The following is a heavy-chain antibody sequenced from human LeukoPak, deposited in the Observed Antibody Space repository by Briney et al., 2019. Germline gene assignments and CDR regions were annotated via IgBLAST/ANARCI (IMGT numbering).Heavy chain of an antibody. D-gene: IGHD3-22*01. V-gene: IGHV1-2*02. CDR3: ARGYDAIAY. Sequence: GASVKVSCKASGYTFTGYYIHWVRQAPGQGLEWMGWINPNSGGTNFAQKFQGRVTMTRDTSISTAYMELTKLRSDDTAVYYCARGYDAIAYWGEGTLVTVSS. CDR2: INPNSGGT. CDR1: GYTFTGYY. J-gene: IGHJ4*02.